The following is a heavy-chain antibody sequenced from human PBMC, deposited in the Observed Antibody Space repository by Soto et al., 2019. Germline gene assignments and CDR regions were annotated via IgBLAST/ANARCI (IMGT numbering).Heavy chain of an antibody. V-gene: IGHV1-18*01. CDR3: ARVLPPFDP. CDR1: GYTFTSYG. CDR2: INAYNGNT. Sequence: QVQLVQSGAEVKKPGASVKVSCKASGYTFTSYGISWVRQAPGQGLEWMGWINAYNGNTNYAQKLQGRVTMTTDTSTRTACMELRSLRSADTAVYSGARVLPPFDPWGQATLVTVSS. J-gene: IGHJ5*02.